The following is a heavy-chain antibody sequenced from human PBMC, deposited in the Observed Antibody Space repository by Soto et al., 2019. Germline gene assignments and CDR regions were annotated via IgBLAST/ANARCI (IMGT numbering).Heavy chain of an antibody. Sequence: SDTLSLTCTVSGGSISRYYWRWIRQPPGKGLEWIGYLYNTGSTIYNPSLKSRVTISVDTSKNQFSLKLNSLTAADTAVYYCARDLWGYCGTDCYPLDVWGQGTTVTVS. CDR2: LYNTGST. D-gene: IGHD2-21*02. J-gene: IGHJ6*02. CDR3: ARDLWGYCGTDCYPLDV. CDR1: GGSISRYY. V-gene: IGHV4-59*01.